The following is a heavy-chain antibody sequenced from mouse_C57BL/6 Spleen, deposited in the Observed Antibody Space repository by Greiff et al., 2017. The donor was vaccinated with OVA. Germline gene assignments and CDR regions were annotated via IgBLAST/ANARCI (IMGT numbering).Heavy chain of an antibody. Sequence: EVQLQQSGPELVKPGASVKISCKASGYTFTDYYMNWVKQSHGKSLEWIGDINPNNGGTSYNQKFKGKATLTVDKSSSTAYMELRRLTSEDSAVYYCAEPYSNYFDVWGTGTTVTVSS. CDR2: INPNNGGT. D-gene: IGHD2-5*01. V-gene: IGHV1-26*01. J-gene: IGHJ1*03. CDR3: AEPYSNYFDV. CDR1: GYTFTDYY.